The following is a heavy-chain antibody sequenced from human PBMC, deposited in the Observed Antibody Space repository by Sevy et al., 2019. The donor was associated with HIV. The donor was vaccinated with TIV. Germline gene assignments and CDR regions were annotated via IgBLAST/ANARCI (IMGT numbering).Heavy chain of an antibody. V-gene: IGHV4-38-2*02. CDR2: IYHSGST. CDR3: ARVDYYDSSGYRNWFDP. Sequence: SDTLSLTCTVSGYSISSGYYWGWIRQPPGKGLEWTGSIYHSGSTYYNPSLKSRVTISVDTSKNQFSLKLSSVTAADTAVYYCARVDYYDSSGYRNWFDPWGQGTLVTVSS. D-gene: IGHD3-22*01. J-gene: IGHJ5*02. CDR1: GYSISSGYY.